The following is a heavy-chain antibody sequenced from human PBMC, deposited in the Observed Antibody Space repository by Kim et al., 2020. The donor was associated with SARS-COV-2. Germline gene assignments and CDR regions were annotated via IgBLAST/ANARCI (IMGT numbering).Heavy chain of an antibody. Sequence: ASVKVSCKASGYTFTSYGISWVRQAPGQGPEWMGWISAYNGNTNYAQKLQGRVTMTTDTSTSTAYMELRSLRSDDTAVYYCARETGYYYGSGRAGIDYWGQGTLVTVSS. CDR1: GYTFTSYG. J-gene: IGHJ4*02. V-gene: IGHV1-18*01. CDR2: ISAYNGNT. D-gene: IGHD3-10*01. CDR3: ARETGYYYGSGRAGIDY.